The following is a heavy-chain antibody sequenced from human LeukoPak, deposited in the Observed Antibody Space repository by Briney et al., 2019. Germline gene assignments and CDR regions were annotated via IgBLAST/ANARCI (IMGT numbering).Heavy chain of an antibody. V-gene: IGHV1-46*01. CDR2: INPGGGST. Sequence: ASVKVSCKAFGYTFTSYYIHWVRQAPGQGLEWMGLINPGGGSTTYSQKFQGRVTMTRDTSTNTVYMELNSLRSEDTALYYCARARTGDSDYWGQGTLVTVSS. D-gene: IGHD7-27*01. J-gene: IGHJ4*02. CDR3: ARARTGDSDY. CDR1: GYTFTSYY.